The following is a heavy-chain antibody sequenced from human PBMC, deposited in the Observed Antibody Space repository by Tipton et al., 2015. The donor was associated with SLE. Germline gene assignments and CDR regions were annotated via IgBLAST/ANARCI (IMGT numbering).Heavy chain of an antibody. CDR3: ARGGVGGYDYVAY. CDR2: IYDRGST. D-gene: IGHD5-12*01. V-gene: IGHV4-31*03. J-gene: IGHJ4*02. Sequence: LRLSCTVSGDSISSGGYYWTWIRQHPGKGLEWIGYIYDRGSTNYDPSLRSRVTMSVDTSKNQFSLKLTSVTAADTAVYYCARGGVGGYDYVAYWGQGALVTVSS. CDR1: GDSISSGGYY.